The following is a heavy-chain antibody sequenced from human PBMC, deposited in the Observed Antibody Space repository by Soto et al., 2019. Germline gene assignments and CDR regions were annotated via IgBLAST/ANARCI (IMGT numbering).Heavy chain of an antibody. V-gene: IGHV1-3*01. CDR3: ARDPHGYSFYYMDL. J-gene: IGHJ6*03. CDR2: INVGNGYT. Sequence: QVQLVQSGAEVKKPGASVKVSCKASGYIFSTSAMHWVRQAPGQRPEWLGWINVGNGYTKYSQKFQARVTITRDTSANTTYMELSSLRSEDTAVYYCARDPHGYSFYYMDLGGKGTTVTVSS. CDR1: GYIFSTSA. D-gene: IGHD5-12*01.